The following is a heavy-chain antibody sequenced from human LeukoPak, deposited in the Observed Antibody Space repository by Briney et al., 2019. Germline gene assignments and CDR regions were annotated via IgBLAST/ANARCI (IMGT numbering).Heavy chain of an antibody. CDR3: ARERIVVGNWFDP. J-gene: IGHJ5*02. D-gene: IGHD3-22*01. CDR1: GYTFTGYY. CDR2: INPNSGGT. V-gene: IGHV1-2*06. Sequence: GASVKVSCKASGYTFTGYYMHWVRQAPGQGLEWMGRINPNSGGTNYAQKFQGRVTMTRDTSISTAYMELSRLRSDDTAVYYCARERIVVGNWFDPWGQGTLVTVSS.